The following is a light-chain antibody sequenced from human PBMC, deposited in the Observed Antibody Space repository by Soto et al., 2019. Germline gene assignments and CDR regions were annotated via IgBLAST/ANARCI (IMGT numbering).Light chain of an antibody. Sequence: EIVMTQSPATLSVSPGESATLSCRASQSVSTNLAWHQQKPGQAPRLLIYGASTRATGIPARFSGSGSGTESTLTISSLQSEDFAVYYCQQYDNWPPITFGQGTRLEIK. CDR1: QSVSTN. CDR3: QQYDNWPPIT. CDR2: GAS. J-gene: IGKJ5*01. V-gene: IGKV3-15*01.